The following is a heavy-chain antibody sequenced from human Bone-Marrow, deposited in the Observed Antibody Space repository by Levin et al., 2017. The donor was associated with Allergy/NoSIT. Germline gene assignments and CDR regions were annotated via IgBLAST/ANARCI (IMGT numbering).Heavy chain of an antibody. V-gene: IGHV4-34*01. D-gene: IGHD2-15*01. CDR1: GGSFSGYY. J-gene: IGHJ5*02. CDR2: INHSGST. CDR3: ASWTNDHCSGGSCYWFDP. Sequence: SQTLSLTCAVYGGSFSGYYWSWIRQPPGKGLEWIGEINHSGSTNYNPSLKSRVTISVDTSKNQFSLKLSSVTAADTAVYYCASWTNDHCSGGSCYWFDPWGQGTLVTVSS.